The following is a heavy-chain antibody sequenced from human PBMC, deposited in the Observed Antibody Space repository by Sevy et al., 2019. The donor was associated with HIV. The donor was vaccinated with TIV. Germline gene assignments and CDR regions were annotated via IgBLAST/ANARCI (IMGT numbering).Heavy chain of an antibody. D-gene: IGHD2-8*01. Sequence: GGSLGLSCAASGFTFSKYSMSWVRQPPGKGLEWVATLSFGCGEINYADSVKGRFTISRDNSKNSFYLQMNNLRAEDTAVYYCAREGCTKPHDYWGQGTLVTVSS. CDR2: LSFGCGEI. J-gene: IGHJ4*02. CDR3: AREGCTKPHDY. CDR1: GFTFSKYS. V-gene: IGHV3-23*01.